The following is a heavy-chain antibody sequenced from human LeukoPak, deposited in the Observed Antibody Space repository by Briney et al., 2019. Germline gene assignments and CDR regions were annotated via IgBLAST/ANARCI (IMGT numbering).Heavy chain of an antibody. V-gene: IGHV3-74*01. D-gene: IGHD5-18*01. Sequence: GGSLRLSCAASGFTFSNYWMHWVRQAPGKGLVWVSRIKSDGSRTDYADSVKGRFTISRDNAKNTLYLQMNSLRAEDTAVYYCARAWIQPPFDYWGQGTLVTVSS. CDR1: GFTFSNYW. CDR3: ARAWIQPPFDY. CDR2: IKSDGSRT. J-gene: IGHJ4*02.